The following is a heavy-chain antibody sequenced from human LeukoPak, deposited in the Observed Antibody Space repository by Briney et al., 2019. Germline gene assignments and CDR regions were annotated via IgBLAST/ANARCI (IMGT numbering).Heavy chain of an antibody. V-gene: IGHV5-51*01. CDR3: ARAPGIAAATLPFDY. Sequence: GESLKIPCKGSGYSFTSYWIGWVRQMPGKGLEWMGIIYPGDSDTRYSPSFQGQVTISADKSISTAYLQWSSLKASDTAMYYCARAPGIAAATLPFDYWGQGTLVTVSS. CDR2: IYPGDSDT. J-gene: IGHJ4*02. CDR1: GYSFTSYW. D-gene: IGHD6-13*01.